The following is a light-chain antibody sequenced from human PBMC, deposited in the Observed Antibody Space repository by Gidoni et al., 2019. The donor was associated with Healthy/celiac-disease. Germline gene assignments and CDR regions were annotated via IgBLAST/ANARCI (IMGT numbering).Light chain of an antibody. CDR1: KLGDKY. CDR3: QAWDSSTRV. V-gene: IGLV3-1*01. J-gene: IGLJ2*01. CDR2: QDS. Sequence: NELTQPPSVSVPPGQTASITCSGDKLGDKYACWYQQKPGQSPVLVIYQDSKRPSGIPERFSGSNSGNTATLTISGTQAMDEADYYCQAWDSSTRVFGGGTKLTVL.